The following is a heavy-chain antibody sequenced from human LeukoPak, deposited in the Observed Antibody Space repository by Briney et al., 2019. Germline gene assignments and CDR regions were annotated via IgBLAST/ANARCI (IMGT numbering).Heavy chain of an antibody. CDR2: IYFSGTP. CDR1: RGSIRTADYY. V-gene: IGHV4-39*01. J-gene: IGHJ5*01. D-gene: IGHD6-13*01. Sequence: SETLSLTCTVSRGSIRTADYYWAWVRQLPGEGLEWLGSIYFSGTPYFNPSLKSRVAVSIDTSKNQFSLKVTSVNASDTAVYFCARTSSWYAGAWFDSWGQGTLVTVSS. CDR3: ARTSSWYAGAWFDS.